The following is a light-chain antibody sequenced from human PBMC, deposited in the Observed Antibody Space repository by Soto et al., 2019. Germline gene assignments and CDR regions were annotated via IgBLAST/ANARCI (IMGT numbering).Light chain of an antibody. V-gene: IGLV1-40*01. CDR2: GNS. CDR3: QSYDSSLSGFYV. J-gene: IGLJ1*01. CDR1: SSNIGAGYV. Sequence: QSVLTQPPSVSGAPGQRVTISCTGTSSNIGAGYVVHWYQQLPGTAPKLLIYGNSNRPSGVPDRFSGSKSGTSASLAITGLQAEDEADYYCQSYDSSLSGFYVFGTGTKVTVL.